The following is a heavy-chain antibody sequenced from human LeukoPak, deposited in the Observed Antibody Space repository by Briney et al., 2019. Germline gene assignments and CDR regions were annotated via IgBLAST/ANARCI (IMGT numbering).Heavy chain of an antibody. Sequence: GGSLRLSCAASGFTFNDYEMTWVRQAPGKGLEWISYISSSGSITSHADSVKGRFTISRDNAKNSLYLQMNSLRAEDTAVYYCAKGYTEGYNRDYYFDYWGQGTLVTVSS. CDR3: AKGYTEGYNRDYYFDY. CDR1: GFTFNDYE. V-gene: IGHV3-48*03. D-gene: IGHD5-24*01. J-gene: IGHJ4*02. CDR2: ISSSGSIT.